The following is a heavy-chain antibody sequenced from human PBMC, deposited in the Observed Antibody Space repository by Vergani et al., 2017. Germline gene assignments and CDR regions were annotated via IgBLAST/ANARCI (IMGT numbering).Heavy chain of an antibody. CDR1: GGSFTSYH. CDR2: IDHTGRP. V-gene: IGHV4-34*01. Sequence: QVQLQQWGGGLLKPSETLSLTCVVNGGSFTSYHWTWIRQSPGEGLEWVGDIDHTGRPDYNPSLQRRLTMSVDKSRNQFSLTLNSVTATDTAIYFCARVNTETNGQLYYYDYMDVWGQGTAVTGS. CDR3: ARVNTETNGQLYYYDYMDV. J-gene: IGHJ6*03. D-gene: IGHD4-11*01.